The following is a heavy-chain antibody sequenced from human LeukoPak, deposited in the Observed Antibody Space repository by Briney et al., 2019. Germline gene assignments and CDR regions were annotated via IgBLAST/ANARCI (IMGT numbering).Heavy chain of an antibody. Sequence: PSENLSLTCAVSGGSMSSYHWNWIRQPPGKGLEWIAYIYYSGSTNYNPSLESRVTISIDTSKNQFSLKLTSVTAADTAVYYCARGDVFDIWGQGTLVTVSS. J-gene: IGHJ3*02. CDR2: IYYSGST. V-gene: IGHV4-59*01. CDR3: ARGDVFDI. CDR1: GGSMSSYH.